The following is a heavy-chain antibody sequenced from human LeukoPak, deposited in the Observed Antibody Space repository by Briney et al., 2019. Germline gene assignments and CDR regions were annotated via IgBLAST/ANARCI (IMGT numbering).Heavy chain of an antibody. CDR1: GFTFSSYA. J-gene: IGHJ4*02. Sequence: GRSLRLSCVASGFTFSSYAMHWVRQAPGKGLEWVAVISYDGSKKYYADAVKGRFTISRDNSQTTLYLQVGSLRARDTALYFCGRDLLLGYWGQGTLVTVSS. CDR2: ISYDGSKK. V-gene: IGHV3-30-3*01. CDR3: GRDLLLGY.